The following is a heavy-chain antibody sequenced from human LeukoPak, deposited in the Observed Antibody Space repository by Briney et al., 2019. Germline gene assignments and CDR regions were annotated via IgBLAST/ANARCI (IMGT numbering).Heavy chain of an antibody. CDR3: ARADFVDAGPYLIGP. J-gene: IGHJ5*02. CDR1: GYSFTDYY. CDR2: INPKSGRT. V-gene: IGHV1-2*02. Sequence: ASVRVSCKTSGYSFTDYYIHWVRQAPGQGLEWMGWINPKSGRTSSARKFQDRVTMTRDPSISTVYMDVAWLTSDDTAIYFCARADFVDAGPYLIGPWGQGTLVTVSS. D-gene: IGHD3-3*01.